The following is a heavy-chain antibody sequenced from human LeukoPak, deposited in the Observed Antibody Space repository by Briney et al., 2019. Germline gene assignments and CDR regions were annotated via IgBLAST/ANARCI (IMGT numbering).Heavy chain of an antibody. CDR1: GYSISSGYY. CDR3: ALLVDH. D-gene: IGHD3-10*01. V-gene: IGHV4-38-2*02. Sequence: SETLSLTCTVSGYSISSGYYWGWIRQPPGKGLEWIGSIYHSGSTYYNPSLKSRVTISVDTSKNQFSLKLSSVTAADTAVYYCALLVDHWGQGTLVTVSS. J-gene: IGHJ4*02. CDR2: IYHSGST.